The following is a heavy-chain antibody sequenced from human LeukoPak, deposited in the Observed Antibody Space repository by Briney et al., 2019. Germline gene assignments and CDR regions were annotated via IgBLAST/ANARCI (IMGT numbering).Heavy chain of an antibody. V-gene: IGHV3-15*01. Sequence: GGSLRLSCAASGFTFSSYWMSWVRQAPGKGLEWVGRIKSKTDGGTTNYAAPVKGRFTISRDDSKNTLYLQMNSLKTEDTAVYYCTTATRYFDWLSYWGQGTLVTVSS. J-gene: IGHJ4*02. CDR3: TTATRYFDWLSY. CDR2: IKSKTDGGTT. CDR1: GFTFSSYW. D-gene: IGHD3-9*01.